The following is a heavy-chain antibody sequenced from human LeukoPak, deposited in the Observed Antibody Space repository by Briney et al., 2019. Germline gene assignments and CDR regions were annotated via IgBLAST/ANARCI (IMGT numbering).Heavy chain of an antibody. D-gene: IGHD6-19*01. J-gene: IGHJ4*02. V-gene: IGHV1-18*01. Sequence: GASVKVSCKASGYTFTNYGISWVRQAPGKGLEWMGWISDYNGNTNYAEKLQGRVTMTTDTSTSTAYMELRSLRSDDTAVYYCARDGYSRGWYFDYWGPGTLVTVSS. CDR1: GYTFTNYG. CDR3: ARDGYSRGWYFDY. CDR2: ISDYNGNT.